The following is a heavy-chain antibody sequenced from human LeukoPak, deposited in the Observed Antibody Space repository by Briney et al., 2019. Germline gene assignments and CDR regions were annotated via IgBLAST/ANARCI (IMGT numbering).Heavy chain of an antibody. CDR3: ASQLCSSASCYYFYGLDV. V-gene: IGHV1-2*02. J-gene: IGHJ6*02. CDR1: GYTFTAYS. CDR2: INPNSGGT. Sequence: ASVTVSCKASGYTFTAYSMHWVRQAPGQELEWMGWINPNSGGTDYAQKFQGRVTVTRDTSISTAYMELSSLRSDDTAVYYCASQLCSSASCYYFYGLDVWGQGTTVTVSS. D-gene: IGHD2-2*01.